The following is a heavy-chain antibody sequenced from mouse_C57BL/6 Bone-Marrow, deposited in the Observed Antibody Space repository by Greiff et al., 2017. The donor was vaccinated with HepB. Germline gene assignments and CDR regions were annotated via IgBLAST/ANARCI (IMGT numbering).Heavy chain of an antibody. Sequence: VQLQQPGAELVKPGASVKLSCKASGYTFTSYWMQWVKQRPGQGLEWIGEIDPSDSYTNYNQKFKGKATLTVDTSSSTAYMQLSSLTSEDSAVYYGARRGIYYDYEYAMDYWGQGPSVTVSS. CDR2: IDPSDSYT. CDR3: ARRGIYYDYEYAMDY. CDR1: GYTFTSYW. D-gene: IGHD2-4*01. J-gene: IGHJ4*01. V-gene: IGHV1-50*01.